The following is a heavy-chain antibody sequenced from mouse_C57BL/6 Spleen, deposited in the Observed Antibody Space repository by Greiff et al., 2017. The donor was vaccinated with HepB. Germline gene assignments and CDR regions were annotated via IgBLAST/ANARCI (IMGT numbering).Heavy chain of an antibody. J-gene: IGHJ4*01. CDR1: GYTFTTYP. CDR3: ARGGYGSSYAMDY. D-gene: IGHD1-1*01. V-gene: IGHV1-47*01. Sequence: QVQLKESGAELVKPGASVKMSCKASGYTFTTYPIEWMKQNHGKSLEWIGNFHPYNDDTKYNEKFKGKATLTVEKSSSTVYLELSRLTSDDSAVYYGARGGYGSSYAMDYWGKGTSVTVSS. CDR2: FHPYNDDT.